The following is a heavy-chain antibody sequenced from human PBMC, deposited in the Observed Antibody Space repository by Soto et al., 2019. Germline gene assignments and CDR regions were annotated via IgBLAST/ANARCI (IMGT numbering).Heavy chain of an antibody. CDR3: ARERYQVISDGMDV. CDR1: GYTFTGYY. Sequence: ASVKVSCKASGYTFTGYYVHRVREAPGQGLEWMGWINPETGATSYAQKFQGRVTLSRDTSINTAYLELSSLRFDVAAVYFCARERYQVISDGMDVWGQGTTVTVSS. V-gene: IGHV1-2*02. D-gene: IGHD2-2*01. J-gene: IGHJ6*02. CDR2: INPETGAT.